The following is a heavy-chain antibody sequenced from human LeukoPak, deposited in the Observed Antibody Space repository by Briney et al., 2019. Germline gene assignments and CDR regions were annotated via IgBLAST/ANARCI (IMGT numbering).Heavy chain of an antibody. CDR3: AKVLGFFTMVRGVPLDY. V-gene: IGHV3-23*01. D-gene: IGHD3-10*01. CDR2: ISGSGGST. CDR1: GFTFSSYA. Sequence: PGGSLRLSCAASGFTFSSYAMSWVRQAPGKGLEWVSAISGSGGSTYYADSVKGRFPISRDDSKHTLYLQMNSLRAEDTAVYYCAKVLGFFTMVRGVPLDYWGQGTLVTVSS. J-gene: IGHJ4*02.